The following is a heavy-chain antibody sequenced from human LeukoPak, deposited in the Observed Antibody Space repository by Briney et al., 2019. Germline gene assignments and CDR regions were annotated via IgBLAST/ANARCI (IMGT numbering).Heavy chain of an antibody. CDR3: ARANYDSSGYYYWWFDP. D-gene: IGHD3-22*01. CDR1: GFTFSSYS. Sequence: GGSLRLSCAASGFTFSSYSMNWVRQAPGKGLEWVSSISSSSSYIYYADSVKGRFTISRDNAKNSLYLQMNSLRAEDTAVYYCARANYDSSGYYYWWFDPWGQGTLVTVSS. V-gene: IGHV3-21*01. CDR2: ISSSSSYI. J-gene: IGHJ5*02.